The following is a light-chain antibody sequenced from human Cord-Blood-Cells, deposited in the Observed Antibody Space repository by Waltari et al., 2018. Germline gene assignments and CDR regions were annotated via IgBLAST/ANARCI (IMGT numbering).Light chain of an antibody. Sequence: QSALTQPASVSGSPGQSITISCTGTISDVWGYNYVSWYQQHPCKAPKLMIYDVSKPPSGVSNRFSGSKSGNTDALTISGLQAEDEADYYCSSYTSSSTPYVFGTGTKVTVL. CDR2: DVS. CDR3: SSYTSSSTPYV. J-gene: IGLJ1*01. V-gene: IGLV2-14*01. CDR1: ISDVWGYNY.